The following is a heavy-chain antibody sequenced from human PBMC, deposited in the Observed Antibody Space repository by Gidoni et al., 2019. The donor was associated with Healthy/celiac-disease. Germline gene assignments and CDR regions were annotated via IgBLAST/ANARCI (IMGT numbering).Heavy chain of an antibody. D-gene: IGHD1-1*01. CDR3: ARGTTREMIDY. Sequence: QVQLVQSGAEVKKPGASVKVSCKASGYTFTSYAMHWVRQAPGQRLEWMGWINAGNGNTKYSQKFQGRVTITRDTSASTAYMELSSLRSEETAVYYCARGTTREMIDYWGQGTLVTVSS. CDR2: INAGNGNT. J-gene: IGHJ4*02. CDR1: GYTFTSYA. V-gene: IGHV1-3*01.